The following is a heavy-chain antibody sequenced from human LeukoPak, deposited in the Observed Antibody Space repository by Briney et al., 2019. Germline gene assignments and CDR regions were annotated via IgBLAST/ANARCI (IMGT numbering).Heavy chain of an antibody. V-gene: IGHV4-59*01. Sequence: PSETLSLACTVSGGSISSYYWSWIRQPPGKVLEWIGSIYYSGSTNYNPSLKTRVTISVDTSTNQFSLKLSSVTTADTAVYYCARGSEFCSGRTYWFDPWGQGTLVTVSS. D-gene: IGHD3-3*01. CDR3: ARGSEFCSGRTYWFDP. CDR2: IYYSGST. J-gene: IGHJ5*02. CDR1: GGSISSYY.